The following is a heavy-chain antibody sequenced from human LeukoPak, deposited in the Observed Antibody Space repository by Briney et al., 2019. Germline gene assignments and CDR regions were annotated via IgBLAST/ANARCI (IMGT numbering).Heavy chain of an antibody. CDR3: ARDRYGANSPFDY. J-gene: IGHJ4*02. CDR1: GFTFSDHY. D-gene: IGHD4-23*01. Sequence: GGSLRLSCAASGFTFSDHYMDWVRQAPGEGLEWVGRTRNRPQSYTTEYAASVKGRFTISRDNSKNTLYLQMNSLRAEDTAVYYCARDRYGANSPFDYWGQGTLVTVSS. V-gene: IGHV3-72*01. CDR2: TRNRPQSYTT.